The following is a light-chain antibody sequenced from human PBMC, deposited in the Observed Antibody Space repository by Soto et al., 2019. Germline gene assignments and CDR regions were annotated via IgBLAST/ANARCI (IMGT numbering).Light chain of an antibody. Sequence: QSALTQPASVSGSPGQSITISCTGTSSDVGSYHYVSWYQQFPGEAPKLMIYEVTKRPSGISNRFSGSKSGNTASLTISEHQAEDEADYYCSSYGRSSLIFGGGTKLTVL. CDR2: EVT. J-gene: IGLJ2*01. CDR3: SSYGRSSLI. V-gene: IGLV2-14*01. CDR1: SSDVGSYHY.